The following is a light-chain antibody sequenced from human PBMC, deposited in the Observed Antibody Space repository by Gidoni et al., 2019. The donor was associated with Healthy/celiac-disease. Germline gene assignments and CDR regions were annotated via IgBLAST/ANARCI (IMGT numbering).Light chain of an antibody. CDR1: QSISSY. J-gene: IGKJ2*01. V-gene: IGKV1-39*01. Sequence: DIQMTQSPSSLSASVGDRVTITCRASQSISSYLNWYKQKPGKAPKLLIYAASSLQSGVPSRFSGSGSWTDFTLTISSLQPEDFATYYCQQSYSTPRTFGQGTKLEIK. CDR3: QQSYSTPRT. CDR2: AAS.